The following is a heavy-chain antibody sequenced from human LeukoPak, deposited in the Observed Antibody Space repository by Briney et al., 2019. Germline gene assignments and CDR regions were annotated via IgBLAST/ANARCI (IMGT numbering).Heavy chain of an antibody. Sequence: PSETLSLTCTVSGGSISNYYWSWMRQSAGKGLEWIGRIPSSGNTDYNPSLKSRDSMSLDTSKNQFSLNLTSVTAADTAVYYCARGPLMSAGGGVDPWGQGTLVTATS. CDR1: GGSISNYY. CDR3: ARGPLMSAGGGVDP. V-gene: IGHV4-4*07. D-gene: IGHD2-21*01. J-gene: IGHJ5*02. CDR2: IPSSGNT.